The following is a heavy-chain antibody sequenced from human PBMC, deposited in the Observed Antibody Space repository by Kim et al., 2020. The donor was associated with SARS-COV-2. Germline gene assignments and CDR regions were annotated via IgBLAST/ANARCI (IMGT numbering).Heavy chain of an antibody. CDR2: ISSSSSYI. J-gene: IGHJ3*02. CDR1: GFTFSSYS. D-gene: IGHD2-2*01. Sequence: GGSLRLSCAASGFTFSSYSMNWVRQAPGKGLEWVSSISSSSSYIYYADSVKGRFTISRDNAKNSLYLQMNSLRAEDTAVYYCGLPAASDAFDICGQGAMVTVSS. V-gene: IGHV3-21*01. CDR3: GLPAASDAFDI.